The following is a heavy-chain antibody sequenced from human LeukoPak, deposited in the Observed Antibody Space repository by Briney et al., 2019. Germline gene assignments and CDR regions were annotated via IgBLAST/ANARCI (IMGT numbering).Heavy chain of an antibody. CDR3: AKDGYDILTLDY. D-gene: IGHD3-9*01. V-gene: IGHV3-9*01. J-gene: IGHJ4*02. CDR1: GFTFDDYA. CDR2: ISWNSGSI. Sequence: GGSLRLSCAASGFTFDDYAMHWVRQAPGKGLEWVSGISWNSGSIGYADSVKGRFTISRDNAKNSLYLQMNSLRTEDTALYYCAKDGYDILTLDYWGQGTLVTVSS.